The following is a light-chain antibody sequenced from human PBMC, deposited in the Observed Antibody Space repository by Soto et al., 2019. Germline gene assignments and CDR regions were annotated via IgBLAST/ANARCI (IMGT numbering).Light chain of an antibody. CDR1: QSVSSNY. J-gene: IGKJ1*01. V-gene: IGKV3-20*01. Sequence: EIVLTQSPGTLSLSPGERATLSCRASQSVSSNYLAWYQQKPGQAPKVLIYGASSRATGIPDRFSGSGSGMDFTLTISSLAPEDFAVYYCQQSGDSQWTFGQGTKVDIK. CDR2: GAS. CDR3: QQSGDSQWT.